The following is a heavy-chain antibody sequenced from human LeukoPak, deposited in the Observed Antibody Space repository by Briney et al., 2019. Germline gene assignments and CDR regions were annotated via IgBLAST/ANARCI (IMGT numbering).Heavy chain of an antibody. CDR1: GYTFTGYY. Sequence: ASVKVSCKASGYTFTGYYMHWVRQAPGQGLEWMGWINANSGGTNYAQKFQGRVTMTRDTSISTAYMELSRLRSDDTAVYYCARGSAYYYDSSGYYSIWGQGTTVTVSS. J-gene: IGHJ6*02. V-gene: IGHV1-2*02. D-gene: IGHD3-22*01. CDR3: ARGSAYYYDSSGYYSI. CDR2: INANSGGT.